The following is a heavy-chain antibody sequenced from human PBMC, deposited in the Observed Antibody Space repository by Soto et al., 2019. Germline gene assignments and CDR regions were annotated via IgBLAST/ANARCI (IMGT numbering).Heavy chain of an antibody. V-gene: IGHV3-66*01. Sequence: GGSLRLSCAASGFTVSSNYMSWVRQAPGKGLEWVSVIYSGGSTYYADSVKGRFTISRDNSKNTLYLQMNSLRAEDTAVYYCARALPGYNWFDPWGQGTLVTVSS. CDR1: GFTVSSNY. J-gene: IGHJ5*02. CDR3: ARALPGYNWFDP. CDR2: IYSGGST. D-gene: IGHD3-9*01.